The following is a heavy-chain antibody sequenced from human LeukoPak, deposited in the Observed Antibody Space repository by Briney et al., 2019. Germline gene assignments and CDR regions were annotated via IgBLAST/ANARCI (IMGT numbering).Heavy chain of an antibody. V-gene: IGHV1-69*13. D-gene: IGHD3-22*01. J-gene: IGHJ4*02. Sequence: SVKVSCKASGGTFSSYAISWVRQAPGQGLEWMGGIIPIFGTANYAQKFQSRVTITADESTSTAYMELSSLRSEDTAAYYCARAYYYDSSGYYTPLRDWGQGTLVTVSS. CDR3: ARAYYYDSSGYYTPLRD. CDR2: IIPIFGTA. CDR1: GGTFSSYA.